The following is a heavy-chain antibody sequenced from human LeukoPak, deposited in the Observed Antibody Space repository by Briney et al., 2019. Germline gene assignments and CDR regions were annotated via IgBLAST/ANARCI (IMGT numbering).Heavy chain of an antibody. D-gene: IGHD5-12*01. Sequence: SETLSLTCTVSGGSISGGSHHWGWFRQSPGKGLEWIGSLYLSRTTYYNPSLNSRVTISVDTSKNQFSLQLNSVTAADTAVYYCVRRDGRGGATMGSLDSWGQGSLVTVSS. CDR1: GGSISGGSHH. CDR3: VRRDGRGGATMGSLDS. J-gene: IGHJ4*02. V-gene: IGHV4-39*01. CDR2: LYLSRTT.